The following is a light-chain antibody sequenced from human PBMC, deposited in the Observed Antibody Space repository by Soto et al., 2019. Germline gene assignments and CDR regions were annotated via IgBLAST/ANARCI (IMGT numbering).Light chain of an antibody. CDR1: SSDVGGYNY. CDR2: DVR. Sequence: QFVLTQPASVSGSPGQSITISCTGTSSDVGGYNYVSWYQQHPGKAPKLMIYDVRNRPSGVSNRFSGSKSVNTASLTISGLQAEDEADYYCSSYTTISTYVFGTGTKVTVL. V-gene: IGLV2-14*01. CDR3: SSYTTISTYV. J-gene: IGLJ1*01.